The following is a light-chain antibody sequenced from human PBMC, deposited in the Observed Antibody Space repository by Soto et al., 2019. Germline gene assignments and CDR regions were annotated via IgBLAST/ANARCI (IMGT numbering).Light chain of an antibody. J-gene: IGKJ1*01. CDR2: AAS. V-gene: IGKV3-15*01. CDR1: QDIQIN. Sequence: EIGMTQSPDTLSVSPGERATLSFRASQDIQINLAWYQQKPGQAPRLLIYAASTRATGVPDRFSGSGSGTEFTLTITSLQSEDFAVYYCQKYDTGPPGWTCGQGTKVDIE. CDR3: QKYDTGPPGWT.